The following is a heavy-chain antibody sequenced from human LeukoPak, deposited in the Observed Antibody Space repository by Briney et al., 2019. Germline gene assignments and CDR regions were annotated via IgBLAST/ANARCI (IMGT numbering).Heavy chain of an antibody. Sequence: GGSLRLSCAASGFTFSSYWMLWVRQAPGKGLVCLSRINVDGTTTHSADSVKGRFTISRDNAKNTLYLQMNSLRAEDTAIYYCARSSGWYHRGPDYYYYYMDVWGKGTTVTVS. D-gene: IGHD6-19*01. CDR1: GFTFSSYW. V-gene: IGHV3-74*01. CDR2: INVDGTTT. CDR3: ARSSGWYHRGPDYYYYYMDV. J-gene: IGHJ6*03.